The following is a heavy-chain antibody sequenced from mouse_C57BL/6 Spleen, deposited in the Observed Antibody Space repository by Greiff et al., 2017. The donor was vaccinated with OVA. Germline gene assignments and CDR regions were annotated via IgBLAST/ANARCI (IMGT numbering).Heavy chain of an antibody. CDR2: IDPSDSYT. D-gene: IGHD4-1*02. J-gene: IGHJ2*01. Sequence: VQLQQPGAELVKPGASVKLSCKASGYTFTSYWMQWVKQRPGQGLEWIGKIDPSDSYTNYNQKLTGKATLTVDTSSSTAYMQLSSLTSEDSAVYYCARTNWDLYYFDYWGQGTTLTVSS. CDR3: ARTNWDLYYFDY. V-gene: IGHV1-50*01. CDR1: GYTFTSYW.